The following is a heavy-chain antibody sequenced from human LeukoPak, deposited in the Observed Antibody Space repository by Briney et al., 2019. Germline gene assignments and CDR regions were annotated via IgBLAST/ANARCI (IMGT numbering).Heavy chain of an antibody. Sequence: KPSETLSLTCTVSGGSIRNYYWSWIRQPPGKGLEWIGYIYYSGSTNYNPSLKSRVTISVDTSKNQFSLKLSSATAADTAVYYCARVYYSSSYDYWYFDLWGRGTLVTVSS. CDR2: IYYSGST. CDR3: ARVYYSSSYDYWYFDL. V-gene: IGHV4-59*01. J-gene: IGHJ2*01. D-gene: IGHD6-13*01. CDR1: GGSIRNYY.